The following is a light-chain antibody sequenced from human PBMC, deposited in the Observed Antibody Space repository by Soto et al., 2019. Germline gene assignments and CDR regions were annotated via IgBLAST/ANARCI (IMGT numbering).Light chain of an antibody. V-gene: IGLV2-8*01. Sequence: QSALTQPPSASGSPGQSVTISCTGTSSDVGGYNYVSWYQQHPGKAPKLMIYEVSKRPSGVPDRFSGSKSGNTASLTVSGLQADDEADYDCSSYAGSNEVVFGGGTKLTLL. CDR2: EVS. CDR3: SSYAGSNEVV. CDR1: SSDVGGYNY. J-gene: IGLJ2*01.